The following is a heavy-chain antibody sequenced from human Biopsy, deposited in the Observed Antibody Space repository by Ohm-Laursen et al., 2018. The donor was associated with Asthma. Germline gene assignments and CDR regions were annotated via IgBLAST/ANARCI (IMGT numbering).Heavy chain of an antibody. CDR1: GGSFSGYY. D-gene: IGHD3-10*01. CDR2: IYYTGSD. V-gene: IGHV4-59*01. Sequence: GTLSLTCAVYGGSFSGYYWSWIRQPPGKGLEWLGYIYYTGSDNYNPSLKSRVTISVDTSKNQFSLRLNSVTAADTAVYYCARGPNYHGSGRAPIGMDVWSQGTTVTVSS. CDR3: ARGPNYHGSGRAPIGMDV. J-gene: IGHJ6*02.